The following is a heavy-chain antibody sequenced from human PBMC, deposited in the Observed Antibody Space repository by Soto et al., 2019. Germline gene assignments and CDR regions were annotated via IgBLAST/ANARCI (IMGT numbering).Heavy chain of an antibody. V-gene: IGHV1-3*01. CDR3: ARVQGYSGYEYPFVY. J-gene: IGHJ4*02. CDR2: INAGNGNT. D-gene: IGHD5-12*01. CDR1: GYTFTSYA. Sequence: QVQLVQSGAEVKKPGASVKVSCKASGYTFTSYAMHWVRQAPGQRLEWMGWINAGNGNTKYSQKFQGRVTITRDTSASTAYMELSSLRSEDTAVYYCARVQGYSGYEYPFVYWGQGTLVTVSS.